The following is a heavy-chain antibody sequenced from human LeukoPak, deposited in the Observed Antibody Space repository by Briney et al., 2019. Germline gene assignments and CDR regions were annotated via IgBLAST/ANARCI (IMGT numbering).Heavy chain of an antibody. CDR1: GFTFSDYY. CDR3: ARLGVRGSFDY. Sequence: GGSLRLPCAASGFTFSDYYMSWIRQAPGKGLEWVSYISSSSSYTNYADSVKGRFTISRDNAKNSLYLQMNSLRAEDTAVYYCARLGVRGSFDYWGQGTLVTVSS. V-gene: IGHV3-11*06. CDR2: ISSSSSYT. D-gene: IGHD3-10*01. J-gene: IGHJ4*02.